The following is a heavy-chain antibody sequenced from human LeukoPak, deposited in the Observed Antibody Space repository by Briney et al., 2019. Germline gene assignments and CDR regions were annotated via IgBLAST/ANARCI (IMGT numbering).Heavy chain of an antibody. J-gene: IGHJ4*02. V-gene: IGHV3-30*04. D-gene: IGHD6-19*01. Sequence: GGSLRLSCAASGFTFSSYAMHWVRQAPGKGLEWVAVISYDGSNKYYADSVKGRFTISRDNSKNTPYLQMNSLRAEDTAVYYCARDGESGQWLYYFDYWAQGTLVTVSS. CDR2: ISYDGSNK. CDR3: ARDGESGQWLYYFDY. CDR1: GFTFSSYA.